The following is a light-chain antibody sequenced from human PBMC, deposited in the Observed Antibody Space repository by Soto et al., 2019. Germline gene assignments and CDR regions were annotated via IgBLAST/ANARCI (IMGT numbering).Light chain of an antibody. V-gene: IGKV2-30*01. Sequence: DVLMTQSPLSLPVTLGQPASISCWSSRSLAYIDGNTYLNWFQQRPGQSPRRLIYNVSNRDSGXPXRXXGSGSGTAFTLKISRLEAEDVAVYYCMQGTHWPPYTFGQGTKLEIK. CDR2: NVS. J-gene: IGKJ2*01. CDR1: RSLAYIDGNTY. CDR3: MQGTHWPPYT.